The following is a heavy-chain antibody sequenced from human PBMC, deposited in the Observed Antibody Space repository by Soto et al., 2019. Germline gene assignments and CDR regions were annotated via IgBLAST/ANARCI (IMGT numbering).Heavy chain of an antibody. V-gene: IGHV4-34*01. CDR3: ASTSYXDFWSGIMGDYYYGMDV. D-gene: IGHD3-3*01. CDR2: INHSGST. CDR1: GGSFSCYY. Sequence: SETLSLTCAVYGGSFSCYYWSWIRQPPGKGLEWIGEINHSGSTNYNPSLKSRVTISVDTSKNQFSLKLSSVTAADTAVYYCASTSYXDFWSGIMGDYYYGMDVWGQGTTVTVSS. J-gene: IGHJ6*02.